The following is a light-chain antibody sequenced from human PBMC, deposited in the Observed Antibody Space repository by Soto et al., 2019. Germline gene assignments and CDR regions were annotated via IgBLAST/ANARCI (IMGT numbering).Light chain of an antibody. CDR3: QRYDSLRT. CDR2: GAS. V-gene: IGKV3-20*01. J-gene: IGKJ1*01. Sequence: EIVMTQSPATLSLSPGERVTLSCRASQSVSSNFLAWYQQKPGQAPRLLIYGASNRATGIPDRFSGSGSGTDFTLTITRLAPEDFAMYYCQRYDSLRTFGQGTKVDI. CDR1: QSVSSNF.